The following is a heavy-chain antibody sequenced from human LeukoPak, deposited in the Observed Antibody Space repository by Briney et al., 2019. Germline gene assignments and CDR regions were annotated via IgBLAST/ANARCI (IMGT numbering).Heavy chain of an antibody. Sequence: GESLKISYKGSGYSFTSYWIGWVRQMPGKGLEWMGIIYPGDSDTRYSPSFQGQVTISADKSISTAYLQWSSLKASDTAMYYCARPYDSSGYTDAFDIWGQGTMDTVSS. CDR2: IYPGDSDT. CDR3: ARPYDSSGYTDAFDI. CDR1: GYSFTSYW. J-gene: IGHJ3*02. D-gene: IGHD3-22*01. V-gene: IGHV5-51*01.